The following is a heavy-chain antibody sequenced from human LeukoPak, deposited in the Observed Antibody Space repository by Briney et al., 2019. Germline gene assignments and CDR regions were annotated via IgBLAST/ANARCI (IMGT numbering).Heavy chain of an antibody. CDR2: ISPNSGDT. J-gene: IGHJ4*02. CDR3: AREHNAPDH. Sequence: GASVTVSCKASGYTFSDHYMHWVRQAPGRGLEWMGYISPNSGDTHYAQKFEDRVTLTRDTSISTAFMELRTLTSDDTSVYYCAREHNAPDHWGQGTLVTVSS. V-gene: IGHV1-2*02. D-gene: IGHD1-14*01. CDR1: GYTFSDHY.